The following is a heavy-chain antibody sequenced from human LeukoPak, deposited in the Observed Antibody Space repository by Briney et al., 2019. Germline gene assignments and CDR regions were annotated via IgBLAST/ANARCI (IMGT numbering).Heavy chain of an antibody. Sequence: PSQTLSLTCTVSGGSISSSSHSWGWIRQPPGKGLEWTGTIYYTGRTYYNPSLESRLTISVDTSKNQFSLKLTSVTAADTAIYYCAQSLGSGNWIGNWFDPWGQGTLVTVSS. J-gene: IGHJ5*02. CDR3: AQSLGSGNWIGNWFDP. CDR1: GGSISSSSHS. CDR2: IYYTGRT. V-gene: IGHV4-39*01. D-gene: IGHD1-1*01.